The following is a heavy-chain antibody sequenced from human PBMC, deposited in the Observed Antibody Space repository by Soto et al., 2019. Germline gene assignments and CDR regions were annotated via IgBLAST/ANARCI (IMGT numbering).Heavy chain of an antibody. CDR2: IYYSGST. V-gene: IGHV4-31*03. CDR3: ARDYGRGNTWFDP. J-gene: IGHJ5*02. Sequence: PSETLSLTCTVSGGSISSGGYYWSWIRQHPGKGLEWIGYIYYSGSTYYNPSLKSRVTISVDTSKNQFSLKLSSVTAADTAVYYCARDYGRGNTWFDPWGQGTLVTVSS. D-gene: IGHD1-26*01. CDR1: GGSISSGGYY.